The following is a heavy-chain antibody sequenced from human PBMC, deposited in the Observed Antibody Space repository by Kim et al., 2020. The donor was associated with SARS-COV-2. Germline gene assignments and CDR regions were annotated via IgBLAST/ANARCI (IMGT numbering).Heavy chain of an antibody. V-gene: IGHV3-23*01. CDR3: AKGGLDYYGSGSYYLTP. Sequence: GGSLRLSCAASGFTFSSYAMSWVRQAPGKGLEWVSAISGSGGSTYYADSVKGRFTISRDNSKNTLYLQMNSLRAEDTAVYYCAKGGLDYYGSGSYYLTPWGQGTLVTVSS. CDR2: ISGSGGST. CDR1: GFTFSSYA. D-gene: IGHD3-10*01. J-gene: IGHJ5*02.